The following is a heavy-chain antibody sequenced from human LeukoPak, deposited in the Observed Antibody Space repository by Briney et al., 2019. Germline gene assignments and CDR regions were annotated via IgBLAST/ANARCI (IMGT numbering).Heavy chain of an antibody. CDR1: RYSFTSYV. CDR3: ARDRVYSSGQFDY. V-gene: IGHV1-18*01. CDR2: ISAYNGNT. J-gene: IGHJ4*02. Sequence: ASVKVSCKPSRYSFTSYVISWVQQAPPRGLEGMGWISAYNGNTNYAQKIQGRVTKTPDTSTSTAYMELRSLRSDDTAVYYCARDRVYSSGQFDYWGQGTLVTVSS. D-gene: IGHD6-19*01.